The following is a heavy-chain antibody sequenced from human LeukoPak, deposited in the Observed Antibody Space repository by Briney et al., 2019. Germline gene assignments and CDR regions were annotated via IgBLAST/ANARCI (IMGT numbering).Heavy chain of an antibody. J-gene: IGHJ4*02. V-gene: IGHV4-39*01. CDR2: IYYSAST. Sequence: PSETLSLTCTVSGGSISSSSYYWGWIRQPPGKGLEWIGCIYYSASTYYNPSLKSRVTISVDTSKNQFSLKLSSVTAADTAVYYCARLTKSGGVRRPFDYWGQGTLVTVSS. CDR1: GGSISSSSYY. D-gene: IGHD1-1*01. CDR3: ARLTKSGGVRRPFDY.